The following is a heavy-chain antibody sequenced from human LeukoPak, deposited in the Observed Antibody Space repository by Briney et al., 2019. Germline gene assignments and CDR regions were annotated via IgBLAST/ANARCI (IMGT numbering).Heavy chain of an antibody. D-gene: IGHD3-9*01. Sequence: PGGSLRLSCAASGFTFSSYSMNWVRQAPGKRLVWVSRINSDGRSTNYADSVKGRFTISRDNATNTLYLQMSSLRAEDTAVYYCARGADSGYSSDNWGQGTLVSVSS. CDR2: INSDGRST. V-gene: IGHV3-74*01. CDR3: ARGADSGYSSDN. J-gene: IGHJ4*02. CDR1: GFTFSSYS.